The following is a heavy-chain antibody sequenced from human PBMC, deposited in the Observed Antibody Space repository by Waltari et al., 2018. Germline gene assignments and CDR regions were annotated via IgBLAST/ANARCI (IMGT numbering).Heavy chain of an antibody. CDR2: IYYSGST. J-gene: IGHJ6*03. D-gene: IGHD5-12*01. CDR3: AALGGGYNSYMDV. V-gene: IGHV4-39*01. CDR1: GGSISSSSYY. Sequence: QLQLQESGPGLVKPSETLSLTCTVSGGSISSSSYYWGWIRQPPGKGLEWIGSIYYSGSTYYNPSLKSRVTISVDTSKNQFSLKLSSVTAADTAVYYCAALGGGYNSYMDVWGKGTTVTVSS.